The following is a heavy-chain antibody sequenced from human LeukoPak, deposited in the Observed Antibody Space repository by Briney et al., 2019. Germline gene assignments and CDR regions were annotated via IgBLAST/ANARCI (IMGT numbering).Heavy chain of an antibody. Sequence: GGSLRLSCAASGFTFSTYRINWVRQAPGKGLEWVSYINSVSGTISYADSVKGRFTISSDNAKNSLYLQMNSLRVEDTAVYYCARDFKYAFDFWGQGTMVTVSS. J-gene: IGHJ3*01. V-gene: IGHV3-48*01. CDR2: INSVSGTI. CDR1: GFTFSTYR. CDR3: ARDFKYAFDF.